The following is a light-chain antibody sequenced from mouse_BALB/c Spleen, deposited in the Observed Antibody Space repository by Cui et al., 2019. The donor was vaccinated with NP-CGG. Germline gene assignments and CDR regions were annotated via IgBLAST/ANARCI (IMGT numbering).Light chain of an antibody. CDR2: GTN. V-gene: IGLV1*01. CDR3: ALWYSNHWV. J-gene: IGLJ1*01. CDR1: TGAVTTSNY. Sequence: QPVVTQESALTTSPGETLTLTCRSSTGAVTTSNYTNWVQEKPDHLFTGLIGGTNNRPPGVPARFSGSLIGDKAALTITGAQTEDEAIYFCALWYSNHWVFGGGTKLTVL.